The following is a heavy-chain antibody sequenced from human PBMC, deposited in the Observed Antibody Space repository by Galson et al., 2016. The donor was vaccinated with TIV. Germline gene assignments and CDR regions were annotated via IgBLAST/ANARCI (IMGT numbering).Heavy chain of an antibody. CDR2: VYDNGNA. J-gene: IGHJ5*02. V-gene: IGHV4-39*07. D-gene: IGHD3-22*01. Sequence: GKGLKWIGIVYDNGNAYYNPSLKSRVTISVDTSKNQFSLKLTSVTAADTAVYYCARERTPPGPDNDTWFDPWGHGILVTVSS. CDR3: ARERTPPGPDNDTWFDP.